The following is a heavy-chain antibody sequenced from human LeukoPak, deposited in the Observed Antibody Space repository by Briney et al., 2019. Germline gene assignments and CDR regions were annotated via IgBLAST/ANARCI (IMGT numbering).Heavy chain of an antibody. CDR2: IYYSQNP. Sequence: PSETLPLTCTVPGCPISSYYWSWIRQPPGKVLEWIRHIYYSQNPNYKPSLKSRVTISVDTSKNQFSLKLSSVAAADTAVYYCARDAGCSGGSCYSALDYWGQGTLVTVSS. D-gene: IGHD2-15*01. CDR3: ARDAGCSGGSCYSALDY. J-gene: IGHJ4*02. CDR1: GCPISSYY. V-gene: IGHV4-59*01.